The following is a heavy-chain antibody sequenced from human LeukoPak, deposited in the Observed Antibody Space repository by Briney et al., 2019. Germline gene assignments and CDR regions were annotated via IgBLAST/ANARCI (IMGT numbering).Heavy chain of an antibody. J-gene: IGHJ4*02. CDR3: ASGRPKYYFDY. CDR1: RFTLSSYA. CDR2: ISYDGINK. V-gene: IGHV3-30*14. Sequence: RGSLRLSCAPSRFTLSSYAMHSVRQAPGTGLEGVAVISYDGINKYYADSVKSRFTISRDNSKNTLYLQMNSVRAEDTAVYYCASGRPKYYFDYWGQGTLVTVSS.